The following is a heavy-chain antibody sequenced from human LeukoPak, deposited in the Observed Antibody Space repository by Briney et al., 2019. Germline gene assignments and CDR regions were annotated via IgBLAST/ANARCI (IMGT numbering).Heavy chain of an antibody. J-gene: IGHJ4*02. Sequence: GSLRLSCAASGFTFSTYWMHWVRQAPGKGLVWVSRINGDGTTTNYADSVKGRFTISRDNAKNTVYLQMNSLRAEDTAVYYCAGAPDFILMYGFDYWGQGALVTVSS. CDR3: AGAPDFILMYGFDY. CDR2: INGDGTTT. D-gene: IGHD2-15*01. V-gene: IGHV3-74*01. CDR1: GFTFSTYW.